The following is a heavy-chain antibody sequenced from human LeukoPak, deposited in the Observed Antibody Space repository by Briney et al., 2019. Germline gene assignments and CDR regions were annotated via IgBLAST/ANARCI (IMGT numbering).Heavy chain of an antibody. D-gene: IGHD6-19*01. V-gene: IGHV4-38-2*02. CDR3: ARRAVAGSHDY. CDR2: VRHSWRA. J-gene: IGHJ4*02. CDR1: GYSISSGFY. Sequence: SETLSLTCTVAGYSISSGFYWGWIRQPPGKGLEWLGSVRHSWRAYYNPSLKSRVAISLDTSKNQFSLRLDSVTAADTAIYYCARRAVAGSHDYWGQGTLVTVSS.